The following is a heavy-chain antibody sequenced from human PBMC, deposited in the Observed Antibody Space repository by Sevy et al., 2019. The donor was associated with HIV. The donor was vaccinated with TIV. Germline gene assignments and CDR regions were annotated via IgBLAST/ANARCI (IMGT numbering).Heavy chain of an antibody. V-gene: IGHV3-11*01. CDR3: VREVYAFDI. CDR1: GFIFSDYY. Sequence: GGSLRLSCEASGFIFSDYYMNWVRQAPGKGLEWISYIPSSGSSILYADSVKGRFTISRDNAKNSLYLQMNSLRAEDTAVYCCVREVYAFDIWGQWTMVTVSS. J-gene: IGHJ3*02. CDR2: IPSSGSSI.